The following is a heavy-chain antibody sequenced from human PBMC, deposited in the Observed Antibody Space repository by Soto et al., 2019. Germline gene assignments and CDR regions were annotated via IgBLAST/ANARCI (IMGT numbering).Heavy chain of an antibody. CDR3: AREEGATVANNWFDS. CDR1: GFTFRSYR. V-gene: IGHV3-7*03. D-gene: IGHD4-17*01. Sequence: EVQVVESGGGLVQPGESLRVSCVGSGFTFRSYRMSWVRQAPGKGLEWVANIRPEGNEKYYVDSVKGRFIISRDNAKNSVFLQMNSLRVEDTAVYFCAREEGATVANNWFDSWGQGTLVTVSS. J-gene: IGHJ5*01. CDR2: IRPEGNEK.